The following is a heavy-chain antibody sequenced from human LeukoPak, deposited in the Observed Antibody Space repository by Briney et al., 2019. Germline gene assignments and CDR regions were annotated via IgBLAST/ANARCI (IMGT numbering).Heavy chain of an antibody. CDR3: ARESYGDYDL. CDR2: INTDATSI. V-gene: IGHV3-74*01. J-gene: IGHJ4*02. Sequence: GSLRLSCAASGFTFSSYWMHWVRQAPGKGLVWVSRINTDATSIHYADSVKGRFTISRDNAKNTLYLQMNSLRAEDTAAYYCARESYGDYDLWGQGTLVTVSS. CDR1: GFTFSSYW. D-gene: IGHD4-17*01.